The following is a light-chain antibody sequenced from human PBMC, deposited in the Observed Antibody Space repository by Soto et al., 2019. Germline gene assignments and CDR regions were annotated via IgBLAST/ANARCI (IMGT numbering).Light chain of an antibody. CDR1: QSISSY. Sequence: DIQMTQSPSSLSASVGDRVTITCRASQSISSYLNWYQQKPGKAPKPLIYAASSLQSGVPSRFSGSGSGTDFTLTISSLQPEDFATYYCQQSYSTPVLTFGGGTKVEIK. J-gene: IGKJ4*01. CDR2: AAS. V-gene: IGKV1-39*01. CDR3: QQSYSTPVLT.